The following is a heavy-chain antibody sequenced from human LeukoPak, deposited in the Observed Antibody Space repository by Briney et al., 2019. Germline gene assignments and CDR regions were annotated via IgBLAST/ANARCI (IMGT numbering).Heavy chain of an antibody. CDR1: GGSISSYY. J-gene: IGHJ6*03. CDR3: ARTAGSYDFYYMDV. CDR2: IYYSGST. D-gene: IGHD3-10*01. Sequence: SETLSLTCTVSGGSISSYYWGWIRQPPGKGLEWIGSIYYSGSTYYSPSLKSRVTISVDTSKNQFSLKVSSVSAADTAVYYCARTAGSYDFYYMDVWGKGTTVTVSS. V-gene: IGHV4-39*07.